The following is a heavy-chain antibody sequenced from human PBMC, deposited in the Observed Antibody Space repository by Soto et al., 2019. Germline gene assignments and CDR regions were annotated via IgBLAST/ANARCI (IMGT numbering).Heavy chain of an antibody. V-gene: IGHV4-31*03. D-gene: IGHD4-17*01. CDR1: GGSISSGGYY. Sequence: SETLSLTCTVSGGSISSGGYYWSWIRQHPGKGLEWIGYIYYSGSTYYNPSLKSRVTISVDTSKNQFSLKLSSVTAADTAVYYCARVKRNTVTTFDYWGQGTLVTASS. J-gene: IGHJ4*02. CDR3: ARVKRNTVTTFDY. CDR2: IYYSGST.